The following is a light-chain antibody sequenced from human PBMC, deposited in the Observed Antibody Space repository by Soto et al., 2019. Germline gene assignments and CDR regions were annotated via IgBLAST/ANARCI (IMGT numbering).Light chain of an antibody. CDR2: GAS. Sequence: EIVLTQSPGTLSLSPGERATLSCRASQSVSSSYLAWYQQKPGQAPRLLMFGASSRATGIADRFSGSGSGTEFTLTISRLEPEDFAVYYCQQYGSSPTFGQGTRLEIK. CDR1: QSVSSSY. J-gene: IGKJ5*01. V-gene: IGKV3-20*01. CDR3: QQYGSSPT.